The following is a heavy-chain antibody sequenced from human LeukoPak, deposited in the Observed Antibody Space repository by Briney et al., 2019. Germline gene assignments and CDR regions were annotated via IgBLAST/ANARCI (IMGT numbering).Heavy chain of an antibody. CDR1: GYTFSSYG. D-gene: IGHD2-15*01. V-gene: IGHV1-18*01. CDR2: ISAYNGNT. CDR3: ARDCSGSSCYWIH. J-gene: IGHJ4*02. Sequence: PSVKVSFKASGYTFSSYGISWVRQAPGQGLEWLGYISAYNGNTNYAQKVQGRITMTTDTSTSTAYMEMRSLRSDDTAVYYCARDCSGSSCYWIHWGQGTLVTVSS.